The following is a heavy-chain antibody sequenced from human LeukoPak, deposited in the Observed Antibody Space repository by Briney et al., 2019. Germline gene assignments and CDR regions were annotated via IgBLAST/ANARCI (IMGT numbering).Heavy chain of an antibody. V-gene: IGHV3-74*01. D-gene: IGHD4-23*01. CDR2: IASDGSST. J-gene: IGHJ4*02. CDR3: ARGRPHGNDY. Sequence: GGSLRLSCAASGFTFSSYWMNWVRQAPGKGLVWVSRIASDGSSTTYADSVKGRFSISRDNAKNTLYLQMNSLRVEDTAVYYCARGRPHGNDYWGQGTLVTVPS. CDR1: GFTFSSYW.